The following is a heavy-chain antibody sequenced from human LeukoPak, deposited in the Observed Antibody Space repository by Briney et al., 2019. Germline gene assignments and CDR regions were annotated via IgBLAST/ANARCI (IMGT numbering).Heavy chain of an antibody. J-gene: IGHJ5*02. V-gene: IGHV1-46*01. CDR1: GYTFTSYY. D-gene: IGHD3-3*01. Sequence: GASVKVSCKASGYTFTSYYMHWVRQAPGQGLEWMGIINPSGGSTSYAQKFQGRVTMTTDTSTSTAYMELRSLRSDDTAVYYCARIRGYYSSSDWFDPWGQGTLVTVSS. CDR2: INPSGGST. CDR3: ARIRGYYSSSDWFDP.